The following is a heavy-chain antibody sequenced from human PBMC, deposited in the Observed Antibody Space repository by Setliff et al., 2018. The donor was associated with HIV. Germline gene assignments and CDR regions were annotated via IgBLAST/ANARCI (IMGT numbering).Heavy chain of an antibody. CDR1: GYMFIAYG. V-gene: IGHV1-18*01. J-gene: IGHJ3*02. CDR3: ARDYIHVFDI. CDR2: INPNSGGT. Sequence: ASVKVSCKTSGYMFIAYGMSWVRRAPGQGLEWMGGINPNSGGTNYEQKFQGRVTMTTDTSTSTAYMELRSLRSDDTAVYYCARDYIHVFDIWGQGTMVTVSS.